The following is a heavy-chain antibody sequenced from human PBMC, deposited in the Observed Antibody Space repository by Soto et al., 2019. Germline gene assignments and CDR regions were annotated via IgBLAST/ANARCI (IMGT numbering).Heavy chain of an antibody. V-gene: IGHV4-30-2*03. Sequence: SETLSLTCAVSGGSISSGGYSWSWIRQPPGKGLEWSGYIYHSGSTYYNPSLKSRVTISVDASKNQFSLRLSSVTAADTAVYYCARHRGSYGGEYYFDYWGQGSQLTVSS. CDR1: GGSISSGGYS. D-gene: IGHD3-16*01. J-gene: IGHJ4*02. CDR2: IYHSGST. CDR3: ARHRGSYGGEYYFDY.